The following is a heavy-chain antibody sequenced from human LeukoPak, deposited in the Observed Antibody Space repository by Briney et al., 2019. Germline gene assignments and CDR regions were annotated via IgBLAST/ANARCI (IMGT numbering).Heavy chain of an antibody. J-gene: IGHJ6*03. V-gene: IGHV4-59*01. D-gene: IGHD5-12*01. CDR1: GGSIRSYY. CDR3: ARGHGYGYLYYYYYKDV. CDR2: IYYSGST. Sequence: SETLSLTCTVSGGSIRSYYWSWLRQPPGKGLEWIGDIYYSGSTNYNPSLKSRVTISVDTSKNQFSLKLSSVTAADTAVYYCARGHGYGYLYYYYYKDVWGKGTTVTISS.